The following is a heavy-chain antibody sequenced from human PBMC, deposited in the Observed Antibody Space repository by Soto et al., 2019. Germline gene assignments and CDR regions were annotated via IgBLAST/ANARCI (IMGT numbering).Heavy chain of an antibody. Sequence: EVQLLESGGGLVQPGGSLRLSCAASGFTFSSNAMSWVRQAPGKGLEWVSGISGSGGSKYYADSVKGRFTISRDNSKNTLYLQMNSLRADDTAVYYCAKGDRDYEYFQHWGQDTLVTVSS. J-gene: IGHJ1*01. D-gene: IGHD4-17*01. CDR2: ISGSGGSK. V-gene: IGHV3-23*01. CDR3: AKGDRDYEYFQH. CDR1: GFTFSSNA.